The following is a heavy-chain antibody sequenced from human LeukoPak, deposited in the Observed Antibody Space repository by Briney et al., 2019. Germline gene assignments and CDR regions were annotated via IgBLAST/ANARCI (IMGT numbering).Heavy chain of an antibody. V-gene: IGHV4-39*01. CDR3: ARLLLRPNWFVDP. D-gene: IGHD3-10*01. CDR1: GGSISSSSYY. CDR2: IYYSGST. Sequence: SETLSLTCTVSGGSISSSSYYWGWIRQPPGKGLEWIGSIYYSGSTYYNPSLKSRVTISVDTSKNQFSLKLSSVTAADTAVYYCARLLLRPNWFVDPWGQGTLVTVSS. J-gene: IGHJ5*02.